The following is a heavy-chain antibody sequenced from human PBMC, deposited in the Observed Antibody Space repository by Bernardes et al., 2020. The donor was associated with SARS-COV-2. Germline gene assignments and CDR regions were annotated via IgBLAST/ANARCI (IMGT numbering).Heavy chain of an antibody. Sequence: GGSLRLSCAASGFTFSNAWMSWVRQVPGKGLEWVARIRSKTDGGTTDYAAPVKGRFTISRDDSKNTLYLQMNSLKSEDTALYYCTGGIIIIRGFDPWGQGTLVTVSS. CDR2: IRSKTDGGTT. J-gene: IGHJ5*02. CDR1: GFTFSNAW. D-gene: IGHD3-3*01. V-gene: IGHV3-15*01. CDR3: TGGIIIIRGFDP.